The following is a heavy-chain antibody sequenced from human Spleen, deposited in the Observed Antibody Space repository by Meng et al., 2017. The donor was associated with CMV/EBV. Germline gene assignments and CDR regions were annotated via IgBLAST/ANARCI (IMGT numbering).Heavy chain of an antibody. D-gene: IGHD3-22*01. CDR2: IYYSGST. Sequence: CTVSGGAIRDTIYYWGWIRQPPGKGLEWIGSIYYSGSTFYNPSLKSRVTISLDTSKNQFSLKLSSVTAADTAVYYCARETMILVADYWGQGTLVTVSS. V-gene: IGHV4-39*07. CDR1: GGAIRDTIYY. J-gene: IGHJ4*02. CDR3: ARETMILVADY.